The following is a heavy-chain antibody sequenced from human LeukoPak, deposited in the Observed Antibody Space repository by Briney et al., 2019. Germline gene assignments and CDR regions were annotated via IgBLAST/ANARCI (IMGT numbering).Heavy chain of an antibody. CDR3: ARGYYYDSSGSDY. Sequence: GGSLRLSCAASGFTFSSYSMNWVRQAPGKGLEWVSYISSSSSTIYYADSVKGRFTISRDNAKNSLYLQMNSLRAEDTAVYYCARGYYYDSSGSDYWGQGTLVTVSS. J-gene: IGHJ4*02. V-gene: IGHV3-48*04. CDR1: GFTFSSYS. D-gene: IGHD3-22*01. CDR2: ISSSSSTI.